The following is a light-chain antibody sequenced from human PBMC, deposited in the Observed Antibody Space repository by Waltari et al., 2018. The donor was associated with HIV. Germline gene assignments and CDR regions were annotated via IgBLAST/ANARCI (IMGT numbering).Light chain of an antibody. CDR3: CSYAGSSTLL. V-gene: IGLV2-23*01. Sequence: QSALTQPASVSGSPGQSITISCTGTSSDVGGYNYVSLYQQHPGQAPKLVIYDVSERPSGVSNRFSGSKSGNTASLTISGLQAEDEADYNCCSYAGSSTLLFGGGTKVTVL. CDR1: SSDVGGYNY. CDR2: DVS. J-gene: IGLJ2*01.